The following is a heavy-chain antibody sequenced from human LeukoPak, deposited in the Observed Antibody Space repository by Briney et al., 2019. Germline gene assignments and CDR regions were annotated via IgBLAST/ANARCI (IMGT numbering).Heavy chain of an antibody. CDR2: ISWNSGSI. V-gene: IGHV3-9*01. CDR1: GFTFDDYA. J-gene: IGHJ4*02. CDR3: AARRRSYYGFDY. D-gene: IGHD1-26*01. Sequence: PGGSLRLSCAASGFTFDDYAMHWVQQAPGKGLEWVSGISWNSGSIGYADSVKGRFTISRDNAKNSLYLQMNSLRAEDTALYYCAARRRSYYGFDYWGQGALVTVSS.